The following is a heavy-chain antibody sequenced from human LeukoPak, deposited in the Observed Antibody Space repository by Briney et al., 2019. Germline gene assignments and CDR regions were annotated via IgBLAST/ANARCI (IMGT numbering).Heavy chain of an antibody. V-gene: IGHV3-7*04. CDR2: INQDEIER. D-gene: IGHD3-10*01. J-gene: IGHJ4*02. CDR3: ARDRGVRDFIDY. CDR1: GFTFSAFW. Sequence: GGSLRLSCAASGFTFSAFWMSWVRQAPGKGVEWVATINQDEIERYSVDSMKGRFTISRDNAKNSLFLQMNSLRTEDTAVYFCARDRGVRDFIDYWGQGTLVTVSS.